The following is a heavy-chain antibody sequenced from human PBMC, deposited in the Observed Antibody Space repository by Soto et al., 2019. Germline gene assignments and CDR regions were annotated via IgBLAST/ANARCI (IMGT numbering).Heavy chain of an antibody. CDR3: ARDGGITAATYIDF. D-gene: IGHD6-13*01. V-gene: IGHV3-53*01. CDR1: RFAVSSTY. CDR2: IYRDGTT. J-gene: IGHJ4*02. Sequence: GGSLRLSCAASRFAVSSTYMSWVRQAPGKGLEWVSFIYRDGTTYYADCVKGRLTISRDNSKNTLYLQMSSLRADDSAVYYCARDGGITAATYIDFWGQGTLVTVSS.